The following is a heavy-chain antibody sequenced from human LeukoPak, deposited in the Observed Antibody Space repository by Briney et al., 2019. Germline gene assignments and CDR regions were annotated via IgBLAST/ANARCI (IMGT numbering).Heavy chain of an antibody. CDR3: ARQGPRRYSSSWYYYAFDI. V-gene: IGHV4-34*01. CDR1: GGSFSGYY. Sequence: NASETLSLTCAVYGGSFSGYYWSWIRQPSGKGLEWIGEINHRGSTNYNPSLKSRVTISVDTSKNQFSLKLSSVTAADTAVYYCARQGPRRYSSSWYYYAFDIWGQGTMVTVSS. J-gene: IGHJ3*02. CDR2: INHRGST. D-gene: IGHD6-13*01.